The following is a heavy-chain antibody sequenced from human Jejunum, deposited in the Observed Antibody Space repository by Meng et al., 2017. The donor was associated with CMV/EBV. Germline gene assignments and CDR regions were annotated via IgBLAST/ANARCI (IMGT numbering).Heavy chain of an antibody. CDR1: GFSFSASV. Sequence: EVQLVAFGGGLFQTGGSLRLSCAASGFSFSASVMHWVRQDPGQGLVWVARINHDGTETIYRDSVRGRFTVSRDNTKNTVSLEMNSLRVEDTALYYCVKDFAWSIDFWGQGVLVTVSS. J-gene: IGHJ4*02. D-gene: IGHD3-3*01. CDR2: INHDGTET. V-gene: IGHV3-74*01. CDR3: VKDFAWSIDF.